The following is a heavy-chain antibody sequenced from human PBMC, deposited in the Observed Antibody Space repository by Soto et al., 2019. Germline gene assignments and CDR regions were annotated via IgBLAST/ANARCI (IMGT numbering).Heavy chain of an antibody. CDR3: TRGSQAYYYYYYGMDV. CDR1: GFTFGDYA. V-gene: IGHV3-49*04. J-gene: IGHJ6*02. Sequence: GVLRLSCTASGFTFGDYAMSWVRQAPGKGLEWVGFIRSKAYGGTTEYAASVKGRFTISRDDSKSIAYLQMNSLKTEDTAVYYCTRGSQAYYYYYYGMDVWGQGTTVTVSS. CDR2: IRSKAYGGTT.